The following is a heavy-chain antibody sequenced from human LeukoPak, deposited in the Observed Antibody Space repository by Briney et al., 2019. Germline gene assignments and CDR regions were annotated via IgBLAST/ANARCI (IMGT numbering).Heavy chain of an antibody. CDR3: VRDKGFLRWKYLTPEY. Sequence: GGSVRLSCADSGFIFSDYWMSWVRQPRGRGLEWVANIRQDASERYYGDSVKGRFAISRDNTKNSLYLQMNSLRAEDTAVYYCVRDKGFLRWKYLTPEYWGHGTLVTVSS. J-gene: IGHJ4*01. CDR1: GFIFSDYW. V-gene: IGHV3-7*01. CDR2: IRQDASER. D-gene: IGHD2-21*01.